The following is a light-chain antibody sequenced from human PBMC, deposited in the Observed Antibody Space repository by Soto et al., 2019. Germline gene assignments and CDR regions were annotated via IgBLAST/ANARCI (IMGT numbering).Light chain of an antibody. Sequence: EIVLTQSPATLSVSPGETATLSCRASQSVSSSSAWYQQTPGRAPRLLIYGASNRATDIPTRFSGSGSGTEFTLTISSLQSEDFAVYYCQQYNNWPPLTFGGGTKVDI. J-gene: IGKJ4*01. CDR3: QQYNNWPPLT. V-gene: IGKV3-15*01. CDR2: GAS. CDR1: QSVSSS.